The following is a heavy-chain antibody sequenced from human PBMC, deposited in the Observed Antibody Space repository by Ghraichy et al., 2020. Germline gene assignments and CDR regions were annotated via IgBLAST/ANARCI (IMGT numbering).Heavy chain of an antibody. CDR1: GFTFGDYA. J-gene: IGHJ4*02. Sequence: GGSLRLSCTASGFTFGDYAMSWVRQAPGKGLEWVGFIRSKAYGGTTEYAASVKGRFTISRDDSKSIAYLQMNSLKTEDTAVYYCTRVDGLGYPGYWGQGTLVTVSS. CDR3: TRVDGLGYPGY. D-gene: IGHD5-12*01. V-gene: IGHV3-49*04. CDR2: IRSKAYGGTT.